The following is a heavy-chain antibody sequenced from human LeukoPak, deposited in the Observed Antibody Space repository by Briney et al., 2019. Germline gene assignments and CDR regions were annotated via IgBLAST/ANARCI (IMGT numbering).Heavy chain of an antibody. D-gene: IGHD3-16*01. CDR2: ISYDGGNK. V-gene: IGHV3-30*04. CDR1: GFTFSSYA. CDR3: ARDGYRLWRCAFDI. J-gene: IGHJ3*02. Sequence: GSLRLSCSASGFTFSSYAMHWVRQAPGKGLEWVAAISYDGGNKYYADSVKGRFTISRDNSKNTLYLQMNSLRAEDTAVYYCARDGYRLWRCAFDIWGQGTMVTVSS.